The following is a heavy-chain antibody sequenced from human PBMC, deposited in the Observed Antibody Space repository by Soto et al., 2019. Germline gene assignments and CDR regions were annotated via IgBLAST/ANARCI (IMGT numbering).Heavy chain of an antibody. CDR3: ESAQRGYSYGQHPMYNWFDP. V-gene: IGHV1-69*13. J-gene: IGHJ5*02. CDR1: GGTFSSYA. Sequence: SVKVSCKASGGTFSSYAISWVRQAPGQGLEWMGGIIPIFGTANYAQKFQGRVTITADESTSTAYMELSSLRSEDTAVYYCESAQRGYSYGQHPMYNWFDPWGQGTLVTVSS. CDR2: IIPIFGTA. D-gene: IGHD5-18*01.